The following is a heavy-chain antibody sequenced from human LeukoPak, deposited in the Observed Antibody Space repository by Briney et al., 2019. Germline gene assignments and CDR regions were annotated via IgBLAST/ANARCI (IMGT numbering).Heavy chain of an antibody. CDR2: IYSGGST. V-gene: IGHV3-66*01. D-gene: IGHD5-12*01. CDR3: ARGPSGHHNT. J-gene: IGHJ4*02. Sequence: GGSLRLSCAASGFTSNSYSMNWVRQAPGKGLEWVSLIYSGGSTYYADSVKGRFTISRDNSKNTLYLQMNSLRAEDTAVYYCARGPSGHHNTGGQGTLVTVSS. CDR1: GFTSNSYS.